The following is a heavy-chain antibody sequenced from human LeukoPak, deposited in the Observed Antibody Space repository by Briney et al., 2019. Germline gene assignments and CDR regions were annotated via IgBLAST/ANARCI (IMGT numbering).Heavy chain of an antibody. D-gene: IGHD2-21*01. CDR2: IYYSGST. J-gene: IGHJ4*02. CDR1: GGSISSSSYY. Sequence: SETLSLTCTVSGGSISSSSYYWGWIRQPPGKGLEWIGSIYYSGSTYYNPPLKSRVTISVDTSKNQFSLKLSSVTAADTAVYYCAGVDYFDYWGQGTLVTVSS. V-gene: IGHV4-39*07. CDR3: AGVDYFDY.